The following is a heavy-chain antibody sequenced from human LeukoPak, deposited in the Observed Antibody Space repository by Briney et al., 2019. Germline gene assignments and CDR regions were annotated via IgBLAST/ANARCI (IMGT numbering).Heavy chain of an antibody. Sequence: GGSLRLSCAASGFTFSSYSMNWVRQAPGKGLEWVSSISSSSSYIYYADSVKGRFTISRDNAKNSLYLQMNSLRPEDTAVYSCARDRLLEDRDYHNYYYMDVWGKGTTVTVSS. D-gene: IGHD1-1*01. CDR2: ISSSSSYI. J-gene: IGHJ6*03. CDR3: ARDRLLEDRDYHNYYYMDV. V-gene: IGHV3-21*01. CDR1: GFTFSSYS.